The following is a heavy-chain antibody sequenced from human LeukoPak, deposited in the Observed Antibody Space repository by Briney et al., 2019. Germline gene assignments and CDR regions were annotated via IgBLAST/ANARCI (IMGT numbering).Heavy chain of an antibody. V-gene: IGHV3-74*01. CDR1: GFTFSNSL. CDR2: INEDGSIT. D-gene: IGHD6-19*01. CDR3: TRGPSGWFASDF. Sequence: PGGSLRLSCAVSGFTFSNSLMHWVRQGPGKGLVWVSRINEDGSITSYADSVKGRFTTSRDNAKNTLYLQMNSLRAEDTAVYYCTRGPSGWFASDFRGQGTLVTVSS. J-gene: IGHJ4*02.